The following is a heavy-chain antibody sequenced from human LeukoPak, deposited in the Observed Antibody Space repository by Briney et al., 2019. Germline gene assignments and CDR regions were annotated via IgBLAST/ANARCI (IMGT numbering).Heavy chain of an antibody. CDR2: ISSHGLIR. V-gene: IGHV3-48*03. CDR1: GFTFSNYE. CDR3: ARVVARLYYFDY. Sequence: GGSLRLSCAASGFTFSNYEMNWVRQAPGKGLEWVSYISSHGLIRYYADSVKGRFTISRDDAKNSLYLQMNSLRAEDTAVYYCARVVARLYYFDYWGQGTLVTVSS. J-gene: IGHJ4*02. D-gene: IGHD5-12*01.